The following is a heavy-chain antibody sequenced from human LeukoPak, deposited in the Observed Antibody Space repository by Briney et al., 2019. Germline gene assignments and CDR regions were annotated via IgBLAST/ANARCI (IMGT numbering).Heavy chain of an antibody. V-gene: IGHV3-30-3*01. CDR2: ISYDGRNK. Sequence: PGGSLRLSCAASGFTFSSYTMHWVRQAPGKGLEWVAVISYDGRNKYYADSVKGRFTISRDNSKNTLYLEMNGLRDEDTAVYYCARVLGRGSGYYMYYSDYWGQGTLVTVSS. CDR1: GFTFSSYT. D-gene: IGHD3-22*01. CDR3: ARVLGRGSGYYMYYSDY. J-gene: IGHJ4*02.